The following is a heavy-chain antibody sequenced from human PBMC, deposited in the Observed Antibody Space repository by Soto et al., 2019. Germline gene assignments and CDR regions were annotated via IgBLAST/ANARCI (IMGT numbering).Heavy chain of an antibody. CDR2: ISYDGSNK. V-gene: IGHV3-30-3*01. CDR3: ARDRAMAFDI. J-gene: IGHJ3*02. Sequence: QVQLVESGGGVVQPGRSLRLSCAASGFTFSSYAMHWVRQAPGKGLEWVAVISYDGSNKYYADSVKGRFTISRANSKNTLYLQMNTLRAEDTAVYYCARDRAMAFDIWGQGTMVTVSS. D-gene: IGHD2-2*01. CDR1: GFTFSSYA.